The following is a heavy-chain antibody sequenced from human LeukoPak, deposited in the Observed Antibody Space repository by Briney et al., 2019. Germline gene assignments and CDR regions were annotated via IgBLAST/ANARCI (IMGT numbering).Heavy chain of an antibody. CDR1: GFTFSSYS. D-gene: IGHD1-26*01. CDR3: ARVHSGSYQYYYYYYMDV. V-gene: IGHV3-21*01. J-gene: IGHJ6*03. CDR2: IGGSSSYI. Sequence: GGSLRLSCAASGFTFSSYSMNWVRLAPGKGLEWVSSIGGSSSYIYYVDSVKGRFTISRDNANNSLYLQMNSLRAEDTAVYYCARVHSGSYQYYYYYYMDVWGKGTTVTVSS.